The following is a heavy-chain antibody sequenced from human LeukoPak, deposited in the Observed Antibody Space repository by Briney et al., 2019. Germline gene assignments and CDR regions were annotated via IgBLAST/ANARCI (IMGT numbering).Heavy chain of an antibody. Sequence: PGGSLRLSCTASGFTFTTYAMHWVRQAPGKGLEWVAVISYDGSNKYYADSVKGRFPISRYNSKSTLYLQMNSLRAEDTAVYYCARGSNWGSRVYYFDYWGQGTLVTVSS. D-gene: IGHD7-27*01. V-gene: IGHV3-30-3*01. CDR2: ISYDGSNK. CDR1: GFTFTTYA. J-gene: IGHJ4*02. CDR3: ARGSNWGSRVYYFDY.